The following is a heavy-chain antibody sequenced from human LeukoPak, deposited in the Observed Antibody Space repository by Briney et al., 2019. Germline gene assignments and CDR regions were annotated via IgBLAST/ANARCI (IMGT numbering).Heavy chain of an antibody. CDR1: GYTLTDYY. CDR2: INPNSGGT. V-gene: IGHV1-2*06. Sequence: ASVKVSCKASGYTLTDYYMHWVRQAPGQGLEWMGRINPNSGGTNYAQKFQGRVTMTRDTSISTVYMELSRLRSDDTAVYYCAGDLGVLVGATFYDYWGQGTLVTVSS. J-gene: IGHJ4*02. D-gene: IGHD1-26*01. CDR3: AGDLGVLVGATFYDY.